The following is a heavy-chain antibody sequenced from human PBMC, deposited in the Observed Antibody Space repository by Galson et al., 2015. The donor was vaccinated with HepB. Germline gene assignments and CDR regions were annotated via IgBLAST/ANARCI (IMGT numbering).Heavy chain of an antibody. CDR1: GYTFTSYG. D-gene: IGHD3-3*01. J-gene: IGHJ3*02. Sequence: QSGAEVKKPGASVKVSCKASGYTFTSYGISWVRQAPGQGLEWMGWISAYNGNTNYAQKLQGRVTMTTDTSTSTAYMELRSLRSDDTAVYYCARGYSAIFGVVTFLDAFDIWGQGTMVTVSS. V-gene: IGHV1-18*04. CDR3: ARGYSAIFGVVTFLDAFDI. CDR2: ISAYNGNT.